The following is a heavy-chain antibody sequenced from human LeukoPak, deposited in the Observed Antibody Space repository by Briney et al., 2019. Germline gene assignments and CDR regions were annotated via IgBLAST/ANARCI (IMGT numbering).Heavy chain of an antibody. Sequence: GRSLRLSCAASGFTFDDFAMHWVRQAPGKGLEWVSGISWNSGSIGYADSVKGRFTISRDNAKNSLLLQMNSLRAEDTALYYCAKDIGTYSFTSFDYWGQGTLVTVSS. D-gene: IGHD5-18*01. CDR2: ISWNSGSI. V-gene: IGHV3-9*01. J-gene: IGHJ4*02. CDR3: AKDIGTYSFTSFDY. CDR1: GFTFDDFA.